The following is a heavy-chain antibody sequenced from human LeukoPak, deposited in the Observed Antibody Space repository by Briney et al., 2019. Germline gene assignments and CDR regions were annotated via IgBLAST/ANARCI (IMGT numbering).Heavy chain of an antibody. CDR2: VYYSGST. J-gene: IGHJ6*02. CDR3: ASTYGSGSPMDV. CDR1: GGSISSSSYY. Sequence: PSETLSLTCTVSGGSISSSSYYWGWIRQPPGKGLEWIGSVYYSGSTYYNPSLKSRVTISVDTSKNQFSLKLSSVTAADTAVYYCASTYGSGSPMDVWGQGTTVTVSS. D-gene: IGHD3-10*01. V-gene: IGHV4-39*01.